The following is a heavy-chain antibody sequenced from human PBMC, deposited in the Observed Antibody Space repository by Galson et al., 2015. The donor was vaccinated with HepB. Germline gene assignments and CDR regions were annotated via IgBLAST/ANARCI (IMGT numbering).Heavy chain of an antibody. V-gene: IGHV2-70*11. D-gene: IGHD3-10*01. CDR1: GFSLSTSGMC. Sequence: PALVKPTQPLTLTCTFSGFSLSTSGMCVSWIRQPPGKALEWLARIDWDDDKYYSTSLKTRLTISKDASKNQVVLTMTNMDPVDTATYYCARKYYYGSGSYYDAFDIWGQGTMVTVSS. CDR3: ARKYYYGSGSYYDAFDI. J-gene: IGHJ3*02. CDR2: IDWDDDK.